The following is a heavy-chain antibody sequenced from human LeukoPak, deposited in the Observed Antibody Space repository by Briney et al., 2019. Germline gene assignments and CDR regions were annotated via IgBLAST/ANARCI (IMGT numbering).Heavy chain of an antibody. D-gene: IGHD6-13*01. J-gene: IGHJ4*02. Sequence: PSETLSLTCTVSGGPISSGNYYWSWIRQHPGKGLEWIGNICYSGSIYYNPSLKSRVTISVDTSKNQFSLKLSSVTAADTAVYYCARGGYSSSLDYWGQGTLVTVSS. CDR3: ARGGYSSSLDY. CDR1: GGPISSGNYY. V-gene: IGHV4-30-4*08. CDR2: ICYSGSI.